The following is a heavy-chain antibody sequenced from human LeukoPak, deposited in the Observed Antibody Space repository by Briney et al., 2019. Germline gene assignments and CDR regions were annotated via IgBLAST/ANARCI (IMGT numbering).Heavy chain of an antibody. CDR1: GFTFSSYS. D-gene: IGHD3-3*01. Sequence: GGSLRLSCAASGFTFSSYSMNWVRQAPGKGLEWVSYISSSSSTIYYADSVKGRFTISRDNAKNSLYLQMNSLRAEDTAVYYCARGTYYDFRSGPNWFDPWGQGTLVTVSS. J-gene: IGHJ5*02. V-gene: IGHV3-48*04. CDR2: ISSSSSTI. CDR3: ARGTYYDFRSGPNWFDP.